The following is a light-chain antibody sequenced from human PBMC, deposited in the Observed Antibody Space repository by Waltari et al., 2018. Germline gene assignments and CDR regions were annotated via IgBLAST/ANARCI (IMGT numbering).Light chain of an antibody. J-gene: IGLJ3*02. Sequence: QSALTQPASVSGSLGQSITISCTGTRSDVGNYHYVSWYQTHPGKAPKLLIYEVTYRPCGFSPPCSGSKSGNTASLTISGLQAEDEADYYCSSYRNVDTLVFGGGTKLTVL. CDR3: SSYRNVDTLV. V-gene: IGLV2-14*01. CDR1: RSDVGNYHY. CDR2: EVT.